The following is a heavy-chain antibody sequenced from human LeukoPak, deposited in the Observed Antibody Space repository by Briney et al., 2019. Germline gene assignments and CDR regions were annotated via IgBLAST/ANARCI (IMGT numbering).Heavy chain of an antibody. D-gene: IGHD3-22*01. Sequence: ASVKVSCKASGYTFTSYDINWVRQATGQGLEWMGWISAYNGNTNYAQKLQGRVTMTTDTSTSTAYMELRSLRSDDTAVYYCARERSGGYYDSSGYYPWYYYGMDVWGQGTTVTVSS. CDR2: ISAYNGNT. CDR3: ARERSGGYYDSSGYYPWYYYGMDV. V-gene: IGHV1-18*01. J-gene: IGHJ6*02. CDR1: GYTFTSYD.